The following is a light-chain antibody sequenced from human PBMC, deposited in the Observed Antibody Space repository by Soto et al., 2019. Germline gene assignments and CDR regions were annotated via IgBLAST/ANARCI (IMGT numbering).Light chain of an antibody. J-gene: IGKJ5*01. V-gene: IGKV4-1*01. CDR3: QRYASPPPT. CDR1: QSVLYSSNNKNY. CDR2: WAS. Sequence: DIVMTQSPDALAASLGERATINCRSSQSVLYSSNNKNYLAWYQQKPGQPPKLLIYWASTRESGVPDRFSGSGSGTDFPLSISSLQAEDAAVYYCQRYASPPPTFGQGTRLEIK.